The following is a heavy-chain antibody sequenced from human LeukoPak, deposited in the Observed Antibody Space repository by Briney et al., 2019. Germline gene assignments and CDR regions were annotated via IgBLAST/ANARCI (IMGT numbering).Heavy chain of an antibody. V-gene: IGHV3-13*01. D-gene: IGHD6-13*01. J-gene: IGHJ4*02. CDR1: GFPFSNYD. CDR2: FGTAGDT. CDR3: ASSPAYSNTWYAIDN. Sequence: PGGSLGPSGPASGFPFSNYDMIWVGKVAGRGWEWSQVFGTAGDTYYAASVKGRFTISRENAKSSLYLQMNSLSAGDTAIYYCASSPAYSNTWYAIDNWGQGTLVTVSS.